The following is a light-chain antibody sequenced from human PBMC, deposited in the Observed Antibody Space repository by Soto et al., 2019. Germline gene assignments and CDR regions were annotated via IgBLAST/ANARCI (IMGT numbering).Light chain of an antibody. CDR3: QQYYDYPPLI. V-gene: IGKV3-15*01. CDR2: GAS. CDR1: RNIIRK. J-gene: IGKJ4*01. Sequence: EIVMTQSPATLSVSPGERATLSCRASRNIIRKLAWYQQKPGQAPRLLISGASTRVTGIPASFSGSGSGTEFTLTISSLQSEDVAVYSCQQYYDYPPLICGGGTKVEIK.